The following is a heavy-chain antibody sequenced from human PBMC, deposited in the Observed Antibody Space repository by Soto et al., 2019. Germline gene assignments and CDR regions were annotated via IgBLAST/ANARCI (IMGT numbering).Heavy chain of an antibody. Sequence: GSLRLSCAASGFTFRSFTMNWVRQAPGKGLEWVSTISSNSAYIYYTDALRGRFTISRDNAKNSLHLQMNSLRAEDTAVYYCTRGASRDSSARGWFEPWGPGTLVTVSS. V-gene: IGHV3-21*01. D-gene: IGHD6-13*01. J-gene: IGHJ5*02. CDR1: GFTFRSFT. CDR3: TRGASRDSSARGWFEP. CDR2: ISSNSAYI.